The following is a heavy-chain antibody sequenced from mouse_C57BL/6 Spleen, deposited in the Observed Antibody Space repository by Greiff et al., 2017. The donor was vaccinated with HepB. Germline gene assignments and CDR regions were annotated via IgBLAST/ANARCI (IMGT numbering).Heavy chain of an antibody. V-gene: IGHV1-52*01. CDR1: GYTFTSYW. D-gene: IGHD1-1*01. J-gene: IGHJ2*01. CDR2: IDPSDSET. Sequence: QVHVKQPGAELVRPGSSVKLSCTASGYTFTSYWMHWVKQRPIQGLEWIGNIDPSDSETHYNQKFKDKATLPGDKSSSTTYMQMSSLTSEDSAVYYCARSYYNSIYFDYWGRGTTLTVSS. CDR3: ARSYYNSIYFDY.